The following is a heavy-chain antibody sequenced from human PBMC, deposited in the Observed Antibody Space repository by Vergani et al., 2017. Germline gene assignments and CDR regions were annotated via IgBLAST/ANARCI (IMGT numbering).Heavy chain of an antibody. CDR1: GFTFSSYS. Sequence: EVQLVESGGGLVKPGGSLRLSCAASGFTFSSYSMNWVRQAPGKGVEWVSSISSSSSYIYYADSVKGRFTISRDNAKNSLYLQMNSLRAEDTAVYYCAREANLRFLEWLLSDAFDIWGQGTMVTVSS. V-gene: IGHV3-21*01. CDR2: ISSSSSYI. CDR3: AREANLRFLEWLLSDAFDI. D-gene: IGHD3-3*01. J-gene: IGHJ3*02.